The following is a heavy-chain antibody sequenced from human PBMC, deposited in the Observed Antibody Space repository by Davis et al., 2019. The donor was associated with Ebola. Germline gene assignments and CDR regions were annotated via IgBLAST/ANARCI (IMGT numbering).Heavy chain of an antibody. Sequence: GESLKISCAASGFTLSSFSMNWVRQAPGKGLEWVSYISVTSSTKYYADSVKGRFTISRDNAKNSLYLQMNSLRDEDTAVYYCARDTIFGVVPLGMDVWGQGTTVTVSS. CDR1: GFTLSSFS. J-gene: IGHJ6*02. D-gene: IGHD3-3*01. CDR2: ISVTSSTK. V-gene: IGHV3-48*02. CDR3: ARDTIFGVVPLGMDV.